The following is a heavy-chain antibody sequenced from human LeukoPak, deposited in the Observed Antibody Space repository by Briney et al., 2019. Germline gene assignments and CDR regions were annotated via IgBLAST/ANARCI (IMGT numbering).Heavy chain of an antibody. J-gene: IGHJ4*02. V-gene: IGHV3-21*01. CDR2: ITSSSSSM. D-gene: IGHD7-27*01. CDR1: GFTFSIYT. Sequence: PGGSLRLSCVASGFTFSIYTMSWVRQAPGKGLGWVSSITSSSSSMYSADSVKGRLTISRDNAKNSLYLQMNSLRAEDTAVYYCARDLAWGGYWGQGTLVTVSS. CDR3: ARDLAWGGY.